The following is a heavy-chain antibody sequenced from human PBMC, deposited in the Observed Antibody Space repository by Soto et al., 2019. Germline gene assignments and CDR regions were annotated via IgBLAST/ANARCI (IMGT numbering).Heavy chain of an antibody. D-gene: IGHD3-3*01. J-gene: IGHJ4*02. CDR2: ISGSGGST. V-gene: IGHV3-23*01. CDR3: AKSSTYYDFWSGYLKNPYYFDY. CDR1: GFTFSSYA. Sequence: CAASGFTFSSYAMIWVRQAPGKGQEWVSAISGSGGSTYYADSVKGRFTISRDNSKNTLYLQMNSLRAEDTAVYYCAKSSTYYDFWSGYLKNPYYFDYWGQGTLVTVSS.